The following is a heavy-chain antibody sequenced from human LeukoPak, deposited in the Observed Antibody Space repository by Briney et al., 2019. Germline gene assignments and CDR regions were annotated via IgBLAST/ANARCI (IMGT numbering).Heavy chain of an antibody. CDR1: GFTFSSYA. D-gene: IGHD3-3*01. Sequence: GGSLRLSRAASGFTFSSYAMSWVRQAPGKGLEWVSAISGSGGSTYYADSVKGRFTISRDNSKNTLYLQMNSLRAEDTAVYYCVKSVFGVVTPFDYWGQGTLVTVSS. CDR2: ISGSGGST. J-gene: IGHJ4*02. CDR3: VKSVFGVVTPFDY. V-gene: IGHV3-23*01.